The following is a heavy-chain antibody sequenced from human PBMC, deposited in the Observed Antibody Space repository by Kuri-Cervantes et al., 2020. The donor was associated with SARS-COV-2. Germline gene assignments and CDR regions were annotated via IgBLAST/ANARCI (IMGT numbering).Heavy chain of an antibody. Sequence: SQTLSLTCAVYGESFSGHYWSWIRQPPGKGLEWIGEINHVGSTKYNPSLKSRVIVSVDTSKNQFSLNLTSVTAADTAVYYCARGRHTNTGCPGYFDSWGQGTQVTVSS. CDR3: ARGRHTNTGCPGYFDS. J-gene: IGHJ4*02. CDR1: GESFSGHY. CDR2: INHVGST. D-gene: IGHD2-8*01. V-gene: IGHV4-34*01.